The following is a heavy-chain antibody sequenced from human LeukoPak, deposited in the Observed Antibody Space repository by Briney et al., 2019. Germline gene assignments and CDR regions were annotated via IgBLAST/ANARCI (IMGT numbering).Heavy chain of an antibody. CDR3: ARGIIVYDSSGYYYIGSHDAFGI. Sequence: ASVKVSCKASGYTFTSYAMNWVRQAPGQGLEWMGWINTNTGNPTYAQGFTGRFVFSLDTSVSTAYLQISSLKAEDTAVYYCARGIIVYDSSGYYYIGSHDAFGIWGQGTMVTVSS. CDR1: GYTFTSYA. CDR2: INTNTGNP. J-gene: IGHJ3*02. D-gene: IGHD3-22*01. V-gene: IGHV7-4-1*02.